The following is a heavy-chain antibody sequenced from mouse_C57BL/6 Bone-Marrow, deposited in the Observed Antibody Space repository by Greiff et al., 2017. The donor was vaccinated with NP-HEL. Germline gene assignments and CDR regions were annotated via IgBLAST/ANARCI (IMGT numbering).Heavy chain of an antibody. CDR2: IHPNSGST. V-gene: IGHV1-64*01. D-gene: IGHD1-1*01. J-gene: IGHJ3*01. CDR1: GYTFTSYW. Sequence: QVQLQQPGAELVKPGASVKLSCKASGYTFTSYWMHWVKQRPGQGLEWIGMIHPNSGSTNYNEKFKSKATLTVDKSSSTAYMQLSSLTSEDSAVYYCARSVITTVEFAYWGQGTLVTVSA. CDR3: ARSVITTVEFAY.